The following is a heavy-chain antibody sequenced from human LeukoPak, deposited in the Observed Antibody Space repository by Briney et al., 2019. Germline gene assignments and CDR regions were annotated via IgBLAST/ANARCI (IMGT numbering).Heavy chain of an antibody. CDR3: ARDRSPTYYDSSGYYY. D-gene: IGHD3-22*01. V-gene: IGHV1-46*01. CDR1: GYTFTSYY. Sequence: ASVEVSCKAPGYTFTSYYMHWVRQAPGQGLEWMGIINPSGGSTSYAQKFQGRVTMSRDTSTSTVYMELSSLRSEDTAVYYCARDRSPTYYDSSGYYYWGQGTLVTVSS. CDR2: INPSGGST. J-gene: IGHJ4*02.